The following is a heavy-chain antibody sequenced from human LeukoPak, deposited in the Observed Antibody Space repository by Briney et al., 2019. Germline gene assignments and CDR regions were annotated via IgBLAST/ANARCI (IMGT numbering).Heavy chain of an antibody. J-gene: IGHJ4*02. CDR3: ATATRAGITKTASGEFDY. Sequence: ASVKVSCKVSGYTLTELSMHWVRQAPGKGLEWMGGFDPEDGETIYAQKFQGRVTMTEDTSTDTAYMELSSLRSEDTAVYYCATATRAGITKTASGEFDYWGQGTLVTVSS. CDR1: GYTLTELS. CDR2: FDPEDGET. D-gene: IGHD3-10*01. V-gene: IGHV1-24*01.